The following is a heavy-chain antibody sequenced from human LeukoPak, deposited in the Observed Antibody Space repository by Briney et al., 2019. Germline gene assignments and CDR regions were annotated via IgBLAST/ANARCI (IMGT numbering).Heavy chain of an antibody. CDR1: GGSIRSY. J-gene: IGHJ5*02. V-gene: IGHV4-4*07. CDR3: AREGLNMVRGVIPKEAWGWFDP. CDR2: IYGSGST. D-gene: IGHD3-10*01. Sequence: SETLSLTCTVSGGSIRSYWSWIRQPAGKGLEWIGRIYGSGSTDYNPSLKSRVTISVDTSKNQFSLKLNSVTAADTAVYYCAREGLNMVRGVIPKEAWGWFDPWGQGTLVTVSS.